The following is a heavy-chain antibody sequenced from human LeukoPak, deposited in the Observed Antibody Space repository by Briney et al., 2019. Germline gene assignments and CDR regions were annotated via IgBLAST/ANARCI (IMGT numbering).Heavy chain of an antibody. CDR2: INSDVSST. D-gene: IGHD5-18*01. V-gene: IGHV3-74*01. CDR3: ARVRGYNYGYNY. J-gene: IGHJ4*02. Sequence: PGGSLRLSCAASGFTFSSYWMHWVRQAPGKGLVWVSRINSDVSSTNYADSVKGRFTISRDNAKNTLYLQMNRLRAEDTAVYYCARVRGYNYGYNYWGQGTLVTVSS. CDR1: GFTFSSYW.